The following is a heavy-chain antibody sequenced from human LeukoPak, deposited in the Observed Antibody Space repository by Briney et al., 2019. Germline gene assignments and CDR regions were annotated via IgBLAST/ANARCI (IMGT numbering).Heavy chain of an antibody. J-gene: IGHJ3*01. Sequence: PGGLLRLSCAAPGLTFRSTWIHWVGQAPGKGRVWVSHINTDGSSTRYADSVRGRFTISRDNATNTLYLQMNSLRAEDTAVYYCARTLADAFDVWGQGAMVTVSS. CDR1: GLTFRSTW. CDR3: ARTLADAFDV. D-gene: IGHD3-16*01. CDR2: INTDGSST. V-gene: IGHV3-74*01.